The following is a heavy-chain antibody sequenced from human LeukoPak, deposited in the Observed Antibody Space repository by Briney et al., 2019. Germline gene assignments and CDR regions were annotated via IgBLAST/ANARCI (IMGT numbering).Heavy chain of an antibody. CDR3: AKRGVVIRAVIIVGFHKEAYYFDY. Sequence: GGSLRLSCAVSGITLSNYGMSWVRHAPGKGLEWVAGISDGGGSRNYADSVKGRFTISRDDPKNTLYLQMNSLRAEDTAVYFCAKRGVVIRAVIIVGFHKEAYYFDYWGQGALATVSS. D-gene: IGHD3-10*01. J-gene: IGHJ4*02. CDR2: ISDGGGSR. V-gene: IGHV3-23*01. CDR1: GITLSNYG.